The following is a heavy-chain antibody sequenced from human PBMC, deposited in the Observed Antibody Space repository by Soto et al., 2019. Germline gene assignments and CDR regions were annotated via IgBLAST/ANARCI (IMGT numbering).Heavy chain of an antibody. CDR3: ARGRSSSSSALDY. J-gene: IGHJ4*02. V-gene: IGHV3-48*01. Sequence: GALRLSCAASGFTFSSYSMNWVRQAPGKGLEWVSYISSGGWTIYYADSVKGRFTVSRDNAKNSLYLQMNSLRADDTAVYYCARGRSSSSSALDYWGQGTLVNVS. D-gene: IGHD6-6*01. CDR1: GFTFSSYS. CDR2: ISSGGWTI.